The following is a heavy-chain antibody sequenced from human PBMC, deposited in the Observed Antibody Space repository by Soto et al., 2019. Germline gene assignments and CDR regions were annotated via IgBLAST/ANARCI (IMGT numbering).Heavy chain of an antibody. CDR1: GFTFSTYA. CDR3: AKHYTYGMDV. J-gene: IGHJ6*02. D-gene: IGHD3-10*01. V-gene: IGHV3-23*01. Sequence: EVQLLESGGGLVQPGGSLRLSCAASGFTFSTYAMSWVRQAPGKGLEWVSAISGSAGSTYYADSVKGRFTISRDYSKITLYLKMNSLRAEDTAVYYCAKHYTYGMDVWGQGTTVTVSS. CDR2: ISGSAGST.